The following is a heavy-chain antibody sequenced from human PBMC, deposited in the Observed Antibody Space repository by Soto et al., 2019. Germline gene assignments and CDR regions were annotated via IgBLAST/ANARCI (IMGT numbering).Heavy chain of an antibody. CDR1: GGTFSSYT. Sequence: ASVKVSCKASGGTFSSYTISWVRQAPGQGLEWMGRIIPILGIANYAQKFQGRVTITADESTSTAYMELSSLRSEDTAVYYCARDYYDSSGYYDSLHYYYYGMDVWGQGTTVTVSS. CDR2: IIPILGIA. D-gene: IGHD3-22*01. J-gene: IGHJ6*02. CDR3: ARDYYDSSGYYDSLHYYYYGMDV. V-gene: IGHV1-69*04.